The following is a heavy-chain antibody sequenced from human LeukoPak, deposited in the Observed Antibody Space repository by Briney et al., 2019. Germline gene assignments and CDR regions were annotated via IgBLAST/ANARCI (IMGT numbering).Heavy chain of an antibody. CDR2: IYYSGST. Sequence: PSETLSLTCTVTRGSISSGGYYWSWIRQHPGKGPDWIGYIYYSGSTYYNPSLKSRVTISVDTSKNQFSLKLSSVTAADTAVYYCATWAYSSSSASDYWGQGTLVTVSS. V-gene: IGHV4-31*03. D-gene: IGHD6-6*01. CDR1: RGSISSGGYY. CDR3: ATWAYSSSSASDY. J-gene: IGHJ4*02.